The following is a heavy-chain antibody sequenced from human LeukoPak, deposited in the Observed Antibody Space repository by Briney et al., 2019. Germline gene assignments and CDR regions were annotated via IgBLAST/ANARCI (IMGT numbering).Heavy chain of an antibody. CDR3: ARSGNTYGVSEMDV. V-gene: IGHV3-53*01. Sequence: GGSLRLACAACGFTFSSHHMNWVRQTPGEGLDWISVTYSGGTTYYADSVQGRFTISRANSNNTIYLQVSSLRTEDTAVYYCARSGNTYGVSEMDVWGQGTTVTVAS. D-gene: IGHD5-18*01. J-gene: IGHJ6*02. CDR1: GFTFSSHH. CDR2: TYSGGTT.